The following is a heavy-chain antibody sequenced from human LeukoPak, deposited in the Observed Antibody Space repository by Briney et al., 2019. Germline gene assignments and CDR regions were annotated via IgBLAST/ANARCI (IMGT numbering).Heavy chain of an antibody. CDR1: GGSISGYY. Sequence: PSETVSLTCTVSGGSISGYYWSWIRQPPGEGLEWIGYIYYSGSTNYNPSLESRVTISVDTSKNQFSLKLSSVTAADTAVYYCARVRGYSYGYWFDPWGQGTLVTVSS. CDR2: IYYSGST. J-gene: IGHJ5*02. V-gene: IGHV4-59*01. CDR3: ARVRGYSYGYWFDP. D-gene: IGHD5-18*01.